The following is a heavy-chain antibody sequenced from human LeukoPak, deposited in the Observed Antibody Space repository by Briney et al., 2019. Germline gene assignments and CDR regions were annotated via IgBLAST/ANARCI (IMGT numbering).Heavy chain of an antibody. J-gene: IGHJ6*02. V-gene: IGHV3-7*01. CDR2: INQGASER. Sequence: PGGSLRLSCAVSGFMFSSYWMSWVRQAPGKGLEWVANINQGASERYYVDSVRGRCTISRDDAKNSLYLQMNSLRAEDTAVYYCANGWYEGYYYGMDVWGQGTTVTVSS. CDR3: ANGWYEGYYYGMDV. CDR1: GFMFSSYW. D-gene: IGHD6-19*01.